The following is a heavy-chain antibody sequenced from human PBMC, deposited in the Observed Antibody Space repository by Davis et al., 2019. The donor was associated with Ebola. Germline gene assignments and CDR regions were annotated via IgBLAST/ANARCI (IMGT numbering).Heavy chain of an antibody. Sequence: AASVKVSCKASGYTFTNYGITWVRQAPGQGLEWMGWINPHNGNTNYAQNVQGRVTMTTDTSTSTAYMEVGSLRSDDTAVYYCARDLGVAATDYWGQGTLVTVSS. CDR3: ARDLGVAATDY. CDR1: GYTFTNYG. CDR2: INPHNGNT. V-gene: IGHV1-18*04. J-gene: IGHJ4*02. D-gene: IGHD6-19*01.